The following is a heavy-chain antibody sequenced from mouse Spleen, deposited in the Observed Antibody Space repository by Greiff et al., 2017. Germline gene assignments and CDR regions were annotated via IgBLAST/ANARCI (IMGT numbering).Heavy chain of an antibody. Sequence: EVQLVESGGGLVQPGGSRKLSCAASGFTFSSFGMHWVRQAPEKGMEWVAYISSGSSTISYADTVQGRFTISRDNPKNTLFLQMTSLRSEDTAMYYCAREGATATGYFDVWGAGTTVTVSS. J-gene: IGHJ1*01. V-gene: IGHV5-17*02. CDR3: AREGATATGYFDV. D-gene: IGHD1-2*01. CDR2: ISSGSSTI. CDR1: GFTFSSFG.